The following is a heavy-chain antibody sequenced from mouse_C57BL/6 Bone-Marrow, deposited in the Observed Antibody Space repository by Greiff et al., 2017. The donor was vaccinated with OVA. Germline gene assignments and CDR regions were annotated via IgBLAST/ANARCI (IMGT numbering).Heavy chain of an antibody. V-gene: IGHV5-16*01. J-gene: IGHJ2*01. CDR2: INYDGSST. CDR3: ARDQGISLGYFDY. D-gene: IGHD3-2*02. CDR1: GFTFSDYY. Sequence: EVHLVESEGGLVQPGSSMKLSCTASGFTFSDYYMAWVRQVPEKGLEWVANINYDGSSTYYLDSLKSRFIISRDNAKNILYLQMSSLKSEDTATYYCARDQGISLGYFDYWGQGTTLTVSS.